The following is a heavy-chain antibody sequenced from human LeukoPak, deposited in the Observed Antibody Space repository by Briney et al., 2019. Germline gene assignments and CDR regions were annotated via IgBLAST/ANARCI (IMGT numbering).Heavy chain of an antibody. V-gene: IGHV3-23*01. Sequence: GGSLRLSCAVSGFTFSSYAMSWVRQAPGKGLEWVSGITGSGGSAYYADSVKGRFIISRDNSKNTLYLQMSRLRAEDTAIYYCAKDTSTRWYSSTPLPGDYWGQGTLVTVSS. CDR3: AKDTSTRWYSSTPLPGDY. D-gene: IGHD6-13*01. J-gene: IGHJ4*02. CDR1: GFTFSSYA. CDR2: ITGSGGSA.